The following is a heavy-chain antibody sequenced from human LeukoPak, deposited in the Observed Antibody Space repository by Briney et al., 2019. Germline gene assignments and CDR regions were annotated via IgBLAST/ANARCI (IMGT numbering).Heavy chain of an antibody. CDR1: GFTFSSYA. D-gene: IGHD5-12*01. CDR3: AKTRGGVVATTSDN. Sequence: GGSLRLSCAASGFTFSSYAMSWVRQAPGKGLEWVSGISGSGGSTYYADSVKGRFTISRDNSKNTLYLQMNSLRAEDTAVYYCAKTRGGVVATTSDNWGQGTLVTVSS. V-gene: IGHV3-23*01. J-gene: IGHJ4*02. CDR2: ISGSGGST.